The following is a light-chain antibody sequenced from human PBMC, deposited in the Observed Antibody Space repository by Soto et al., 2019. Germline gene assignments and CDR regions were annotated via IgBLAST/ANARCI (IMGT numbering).Light chain of an antibody. CDR3: QTWGSGWV. J-gene: IGLJ3*02. V-gene: IGLV4-69*01. Sequence: QPVLTQSPSASASLGASVTLTCSLSSGHSTYAIAWHQQQPERGPRYLMRVNSDGGHIKGDGIPDRFSGSSSGSARYLTISRLQSEDEGDYYCQTWGSGWVFGGGTKLTVL. CDR2: VNSDGGH. CDR1: SGHSTYA.